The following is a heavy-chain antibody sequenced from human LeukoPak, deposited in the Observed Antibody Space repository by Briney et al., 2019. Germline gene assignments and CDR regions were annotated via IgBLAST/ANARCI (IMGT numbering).Heavy chain of an antibody. V-gene: IGHV3-30-3*01. CDR3: ARDQHDSSGYYTDY. J-gene: IGHJ4*02. Sequence: GRSLRLSCAASGFTFSSYAMHWVRQAPGKGLEWVAVISYDGSNKYYAGSVKGRFTISRDNSKNTLYLQMNSLRAEDTAVYYCARDQHDSSGYYTDYWGQGTLVTVSS. CDR2: ISYDGSNK. D-gene: IGHD3-22*01. CDR1: GFTFSSYA.